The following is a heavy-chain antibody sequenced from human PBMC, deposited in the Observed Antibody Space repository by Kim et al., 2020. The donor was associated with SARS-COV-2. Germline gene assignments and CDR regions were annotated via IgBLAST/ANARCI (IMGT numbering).Heavy chain of an antibody. J-gene: IGHJ4*02. D-gene: IGHD3-22*01. Sequence: VGGRFTVSRDNSKNTLYLQMNSLRAEDTAVYYCARDPYYYDSSGYYHDYWGQGTLVTVSS. CDR3: ARDPYYYDSSGYYHDY. V-gene: IGHV3-30*07.